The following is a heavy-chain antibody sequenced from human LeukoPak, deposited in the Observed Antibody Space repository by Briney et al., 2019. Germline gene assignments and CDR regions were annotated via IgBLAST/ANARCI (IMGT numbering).Heavy chain of an antibody. J-gene: IGHJ3*01. V-gene: IGHV4-59*01. CDR3: AHSKRGGGYYIKAFAV. CDR2: SYSGGNA. D-gene: IGHD1-26*01. Sequence: SETLSLTCTVSGASTSAYYWSWIQQPPGKGLEWIGYSYSGGNANYNPSLKRRVTISIDASENQFSLRLTSVTAADTAVYFCAHSKRGGGYYIKAFAVWGQGALVTISS. CDR1: GASTSAYY.